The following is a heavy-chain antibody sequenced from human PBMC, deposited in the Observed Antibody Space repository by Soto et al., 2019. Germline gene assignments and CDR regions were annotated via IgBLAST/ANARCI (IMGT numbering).Heavy chain of an antibody. D-gene: IGHD2-15*01. Sequence: GGSLRLSCAASGFTFSSYAMSWVRQAPGKGLEWVSAISGSGGSTYYADSVKGRFTISRDNSKNTLYLQMNSLRAEDTAVYYCAKAAPTRRLGDCSGGSCYSYYYYYYDMDVWGQGTTVTVSS. CDR1: GFTFSSYA. J-gene: IGHJ6*02. CDR3: AKAAPTRRLGDCSGGSCYSYYYYYYDMDV. CDR2: ISGSGGST. V-gene: IGHV3-23*01.